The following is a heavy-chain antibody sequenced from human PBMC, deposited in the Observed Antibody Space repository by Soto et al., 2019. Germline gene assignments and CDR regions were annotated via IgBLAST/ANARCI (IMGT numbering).Heavy chain of an antibody. CDR1: RFTFSSYA. CDR2: ITSNGGNT. Sequence: EVQLVESGGSLVQPGGSLRLSCAASRFTFSSYAMDWVRQAPGKGLEYVSDITSNGGNTDYASSVKGRFTISRDNSKNTLYLQMGSLRAEDMAVYYCARRIPFGYGMDVWGQGTTVTVSS. D-gene: IGHD2-21*01. CDR3: ARRIPFGYGMDV. V-gene: IGHV3-64*01. J-gene: IGHJ6*02.